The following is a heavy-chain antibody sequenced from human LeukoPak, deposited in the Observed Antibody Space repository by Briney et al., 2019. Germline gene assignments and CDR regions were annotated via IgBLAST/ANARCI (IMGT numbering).Heavy chain of an antibody. J-gene: IGHJ6*02. CDR2: ISGSGGST. CDR1: GFTFSSYA. D-gene: IGHD2-21*02. Sequence: GGSLRLPCAASGFTFSSYAMSWVRQAPGKGLEWVSAISGSGGSTYYADSVKGRFTISRDNSKNTLYLQMNSLRAEDTAVYYCAKSLDVVVTAAQGVWGQGTTVTVSS. V-gene: IGHV3-23*01. CDR3: AKSLDVVVTAAQGV.